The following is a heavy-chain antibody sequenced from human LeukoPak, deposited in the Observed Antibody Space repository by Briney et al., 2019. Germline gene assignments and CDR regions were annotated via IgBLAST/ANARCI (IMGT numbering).Heavy chain of an antibody. CDR2: IQSKADGGAT. CDR1: GFTFSNAW. CDR3: TTEFSTVTTPRYYFDY. Sequence: GGSLRLSCAASGFTFSNAWMSWVRQAPGKGLEWVGRIQSKADGGATDYAAPVKGRFTISRDDSKNTLYLQVNSLKTEDTAVYYCTTEFSTVTTPRYYFDYWGQGTLVTVSS. V-gene: IGHV3-15*01. J-gene: IGHJ4*02. D-gene: IGHD4-17*01.